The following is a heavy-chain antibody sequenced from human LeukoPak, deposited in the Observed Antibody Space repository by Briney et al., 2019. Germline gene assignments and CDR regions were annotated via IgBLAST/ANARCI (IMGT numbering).Heavy chain of an antibody. CDR1: GGSISSGDYY. V-gene: IGHV4-30-4*08. Sequence: SQTLSLTCTVSGGSISSGDYYWSWIRQPPGKGPEWIGYIYYSGSTYYNPSLKSRVTISVDTSKNQFSLKLSSVTAADTAVYYCAGPKGGWYSGSRGAFDIWGQGTMVTVSS. CDR2: IYYSGST. D-gene: IGHD1-26*01. J-gene: IGHJ3*02. CDR3: AGPKGGWYSGSRGAFDI.